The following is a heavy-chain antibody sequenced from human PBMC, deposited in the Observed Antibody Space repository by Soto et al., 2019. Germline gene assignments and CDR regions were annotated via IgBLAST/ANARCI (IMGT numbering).Heavy chain of an antibody. J-gene: IGHJ4*02. V-gene: IGHV4-39*07. Sequence: SETLSLTCSVSGDSISNSRFYWGWIRQPPGRGLEWIGNIYFSGSTNFNPSLKSRVTISVDTSKNQFSLKLSSVTAADTAVYYCASSSGSYFDFDYWGQGTLVTVS. CDR3: ASSSGSYFDFDY. CDR1: GDSISNSRFY. CDR2: IYFSGST. D-gene: IGHD1-26*01.